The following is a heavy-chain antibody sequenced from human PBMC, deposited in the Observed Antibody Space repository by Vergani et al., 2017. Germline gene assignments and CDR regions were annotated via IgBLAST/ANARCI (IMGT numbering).Heavy chain of an antibody. D-gene: IGHD2-15*01. J-gene: IGHJ4*01. CDR2: IKSDGRT. CDR3: TRSECSGTTCYGHYFDL. V-gene: IGHV3-66*02. CDR1: GFRVTTYY. Sequence: VELLESGGGLAQPGGSLRVSCSASGFRVTTYYMSWVRQAPGKGLEWVSVIKSDGRTSYAESVRGRFTISRDTSRNAVYLQMNILRVEDTGVYYCTRSECSGTTCYGHYFDLWGHGILVTGSA.